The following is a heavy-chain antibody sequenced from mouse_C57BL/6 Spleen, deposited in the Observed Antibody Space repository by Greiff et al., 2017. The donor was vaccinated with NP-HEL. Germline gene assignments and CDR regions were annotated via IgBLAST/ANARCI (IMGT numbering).Heavy chain of an antibody. CDR3: ARGYGSSPYAMDY. CDR2: IYPYNGVS. Sequence: VQLKESGPELVKPGASVKISCKASGYSFTGYYMHWVKQSHGNILDWIGYIYPYNGVSSYNQKFKGKATLTVDKSSSTAYMELRSLTSEDSAVYYCARGYGSSPYAMDYWGQGTSVTVSS. V-gene: IGHV1-31*01. CDR1: GYSFTGYY. D-gene: IGHD1-1*01. J-gene: IGHJ4*01.